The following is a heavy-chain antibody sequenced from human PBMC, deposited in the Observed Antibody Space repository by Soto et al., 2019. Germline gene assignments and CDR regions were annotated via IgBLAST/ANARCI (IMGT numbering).Heavy chain of an antibody. Sequence: GGSLRLSCAASGFIFNNYAMNWVRQAPGEGLQWVAGISASGVSTYYADSVKGRFIISRDNSKNTLFLQMNSLRAEDTAIYYCAIVPLRPYSLAYRGLGTLVTVSS. D-gene: IGHD5-12*01. CDR3: AIVPLRPYSLAY. J-gene: IGHJ4*02. CDR1: GFIFNNYA. V-gene: IGHV3-23*01. CDR2: ISASGVST.